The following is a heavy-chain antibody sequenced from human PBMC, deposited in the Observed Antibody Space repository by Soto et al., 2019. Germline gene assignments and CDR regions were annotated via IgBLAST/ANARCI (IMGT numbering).Heavy chain of an antibody. D-gene: IGHD3-3*01. CDR1: GGSVRSDYYY. J-gene: IGHJ6*02. CDR3: ARDSPNYDFWSGYGPLHYYGMDV. CDR2: IYYSGST. Sequence: SETLSLTCTVSGGSVRSDYYYWSWIRQPPGKGLEWIGYIYYSGSTNYNPSLQSRVTISLDTPKNQFSLKLSSVTAADTAVYYCARDSPNYDFWSGYGPLHYYGMDVWGQGTTVTVSS. V-gene: IGHV4-61*01.